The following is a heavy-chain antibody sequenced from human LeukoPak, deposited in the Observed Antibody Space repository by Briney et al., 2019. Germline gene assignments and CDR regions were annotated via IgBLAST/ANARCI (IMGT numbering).Heavy chain of an antibody. CDR2: ISYDGSNT. V-gene: IGHV3-30*18. Sequence: GRSLRLSCAASGFTFSNYAMHWVRQGPGKGLEWVAVISYDGSNTYYADSVNGRFTISRDNSKNTLYLQMNSLRAEDTAVYYCAKDVWELDAFDIWGQGTMVTVSS. CDR3: AKDVWELDAFDI. D-gene: IGHD1-26*01. J-gene: IGHJ3*02. CDR1: GFTFSNYA.